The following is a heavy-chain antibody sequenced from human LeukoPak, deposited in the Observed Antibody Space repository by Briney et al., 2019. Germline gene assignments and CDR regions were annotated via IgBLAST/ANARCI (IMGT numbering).Heavy chain of an antibody. CDR2: INHSGRT. D-gene: IGHD3-16*02. V-gene: IGHV4-34*01. CDR1: AGSFSGYY. CDR3: ARVARRAFGGVIVAFDY. Sequence: PSQTLSLTCAVYAGSFSGYYWSWIRQPPGKGLEWIGEINHSGRTNYNPSLKSRVTISVDTSENQFSLKLSSVTAADTAVYYCARVARRAFGGVIVAFDYWGQGTLVTVSS. J-gene: IGHJ4*02.